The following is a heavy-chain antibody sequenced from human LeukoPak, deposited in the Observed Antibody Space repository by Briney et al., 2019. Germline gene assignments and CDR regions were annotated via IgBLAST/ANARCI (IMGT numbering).Heavy chain of an antibody. CDR1: GFTFRTYT. J-gene: IGHJ6*04. CDR3: AELGITMIGGV. Sequence: GGSLRLSCAASGFTFRTYTMYWVRQAPGRGLEWVALISNDGTTKDYADSVKGRFTISRDNSKNTLYLQMNSLRIEDTAVYYCAELGITMIGGVWGKGTTVTISS. CDR2: ISNDGTTK. D-gene: IGHD3-10*02. V-gene: IGHV3-30*04.